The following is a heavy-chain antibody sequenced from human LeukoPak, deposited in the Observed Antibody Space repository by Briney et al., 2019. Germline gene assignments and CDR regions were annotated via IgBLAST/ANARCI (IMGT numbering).Heavy chain of an antibody. CDR2: ISGSGGST. J-gene: IGHJ5*02. CDR3: AKGSDIFGYNA. Sequence: PGGSLILSCAASGFTFSSYVLTWVRQAPGKGLEWVSDISGSGGSTYYADSVKGRFTISRDNSKNTLYLQMNSLRADDTAVYYCAKGSDIFGYNAWGQGTLVTVSS. D-gene: IGHD5-18*01. V-gene: IGHV3-23*01. CDR1: GFTFSSYV.